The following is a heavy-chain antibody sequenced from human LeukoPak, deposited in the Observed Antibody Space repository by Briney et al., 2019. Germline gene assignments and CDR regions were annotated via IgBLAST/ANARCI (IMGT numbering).Heavy chain of an antibody. CDR1: GGSFSGYY. J-gene: IGHJ6*03. Sequence: HPSETLSLTCAVYGGSFSGYYWSWIRQPPGKGLEWIGEINHSGSTNYNPSLKSRVTISVDTSKNQFSLKLSSVTAADTAVYYCAAVRENYYMDVWGKGTTVTVSS. V-gene: IGHV4-34*01. CDR3: AAVRENYYMDV. CDR2: INHSGST. D-gene: IGHD3-10*01.